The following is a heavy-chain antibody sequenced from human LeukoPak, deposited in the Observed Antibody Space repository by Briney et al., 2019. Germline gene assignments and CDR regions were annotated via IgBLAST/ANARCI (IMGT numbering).Heavy chain of an antibody. J-gene: IGHJ4*02. CDR2: INPNSGGT. Sequence: GASVKVSCKASGYTFTGYYMHGVRQAPGQGREGMGRINPNSGGTNYAQKFQGRVTITRDTSISTAYMELSRLRSDDTAVYYCARDPRGYYDSSGYLHDGTFDYWGQGTLVTASS. V-gene: IGHV1-2*06. CDR1: GYTFTGYY. CDR3: ARDPRGYYDSSGYLHDGTFDY. D-gene: IGHD3-22*01.